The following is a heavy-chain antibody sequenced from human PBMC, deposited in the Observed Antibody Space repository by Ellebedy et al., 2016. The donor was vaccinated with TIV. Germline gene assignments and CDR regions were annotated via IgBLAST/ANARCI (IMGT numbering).Heavy chain of an antibody. CDR2: MNPNSGNT. Sequence: ASVKVSCXASGYTFTSYDINWVRQATGQGLEWMGWMNPNSGNTGYAQKFQGRVTMTRNTSISTAYMELSSLRSEDTAVYYCARGLTPDFLSGYRYMDVWGKGTTDTVSS. D-gene: IGHD3-3*01. CDR1: GYTFTSYD. V-gene: IGHV1-8*01. CDR3: ARGLTPDFLSGYRYMDV. J-gene: IGHJ6*03.